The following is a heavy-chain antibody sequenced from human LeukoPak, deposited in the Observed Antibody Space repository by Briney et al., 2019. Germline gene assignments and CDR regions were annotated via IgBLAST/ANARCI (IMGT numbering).Heavy chain of an antibody. CDR2: TYSGGST. Sequence: PGGSLRLSCAASGFTVSSNYMSWVRQAPGKGLEWVSVTYSGGSTYYADSVKGRFTISRDNSKNTLYLQMNSLRVEDTAVYYCARDLIVQYWGQGTLVTVSS. D-gene: IGHD3-22*01. CDR3: ARDLIVQY. J-gene: IGHJ4*02. CDR1: GFTVSSNY. V-gene: IGHV3-66*01.